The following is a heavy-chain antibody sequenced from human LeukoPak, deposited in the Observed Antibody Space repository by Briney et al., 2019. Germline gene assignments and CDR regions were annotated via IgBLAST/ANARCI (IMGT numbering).Heavy chain of an antibody. D-gene: IGHD3-3*01. Sequence: SGGSLRLSCAASGLTVSNNYMSWVRQAPGKGLEWVSIIYSGGSTYYADSVKGRFTISRDNSKSTLYLQMNSLRAEDTAVYYCAKDTSYDFWSGFDYWGQGTLVTVSS. CDR2: IYSGGST. V-gene: IGHV3-53*01. J-gene: IGHJ4*02. CDR1: GLTVSNNY. CDR3: AKDTSYDFWSGFDY.